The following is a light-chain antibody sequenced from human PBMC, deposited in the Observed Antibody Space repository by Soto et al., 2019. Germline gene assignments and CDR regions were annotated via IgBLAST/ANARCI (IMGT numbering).Light chain of an antibody. V-gene: IGKV3-20*01. CDR3: HQYGTSPPT. CDR1: QSVSGSD. J-gene: IGKJ1*01. Sequence: EIVMTQSPATLSVSPGERVTLSCRASQSVSGSDLAWYQQKPGQAPRLLISGVSNRATGTPDRFSGSGSGTDFTLTISSLEPEDFAVFYCHQYGTSPPTFGPGTKVEI. CDR2: GVS.